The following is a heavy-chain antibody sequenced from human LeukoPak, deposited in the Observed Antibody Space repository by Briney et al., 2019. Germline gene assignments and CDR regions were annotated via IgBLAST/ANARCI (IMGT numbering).Heavy chain of an antibody. Sequence: ASVTVSCKASGYTFTRYGISWVRQAPGQGLEWMGWISTYNGDTKYVQKLQGRVTMTTDTSTSTAYMELRSLRSDDTAVYYCAREGNDYGDYWGQGSLVIVSS. CDR3: AREGNDYGDY. V-gene: IGHV1-18*01. CDR1: GYTFTRYG. J-gene: IGHJ4*02. CDR2: ISTYNGDT.